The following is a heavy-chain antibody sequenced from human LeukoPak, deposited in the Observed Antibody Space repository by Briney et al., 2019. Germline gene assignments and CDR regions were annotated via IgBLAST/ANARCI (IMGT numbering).Heavy chain of an antibody. D-gene: IGHD3-3*01. V-gene: IGHV3-23*01. CDR3: AKDRALFGIFDY. CDR2: IDGSGGST. CDR1: GFTFSSYP. J-gene: IGHJ4*02. Sequence: GGSLRLSCAASGFTFSSYPMSWVRQAPGKGLEWVSGIDGSGGSTYYSDSVKGRFTISRDSSKNALYLQMNSLRAEDTALYYCAKDRALFGIFDYWGQGTLVTVSS.